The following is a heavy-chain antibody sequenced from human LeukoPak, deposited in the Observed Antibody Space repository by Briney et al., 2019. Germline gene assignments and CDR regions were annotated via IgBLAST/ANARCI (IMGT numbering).Heavy chain of an antibody. CDR2: IYTSGTT. CDR3: ARLNHDNCFDF. V-gene: IGHV4-4*07. CDR1: GGSITTCY. D-gene: IGHD1-1*01. Sequence: PSETLSLTCTVSGGSITTCYWSWIRQPAGKGLEWIGRIYTSGTTNYNPSLKSRVTMSLDTSNHKLSLKLSSVTAADTAVYYCARLNHDNCFDFWGQGILVTVSS. J-gene: IGHJ4*02.